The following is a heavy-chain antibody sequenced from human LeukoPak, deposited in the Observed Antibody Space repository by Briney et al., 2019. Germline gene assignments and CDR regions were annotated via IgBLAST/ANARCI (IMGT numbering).Heavy chain of an antibody. J-gene: IGHJ6*03. CDR1: GFTFSSYG. CDR2: ISSSGDTI. Sequence: GGSLRLSCAASGFTFSSYGMNWVRQAPGKGLEWVSHISSSGDTIYYADSVKGRFTISRDNAKNSLYVQMKSLRTEDTAVYYCARGGYDFRSDSWVPAYYYYYLDVWGKGTTVTVSS. CDR3: ARGGYDFRSDSWVPAYYYYYLDV. V-gene: IGHV3-48*04. D-gene: IGHD3-3*01.